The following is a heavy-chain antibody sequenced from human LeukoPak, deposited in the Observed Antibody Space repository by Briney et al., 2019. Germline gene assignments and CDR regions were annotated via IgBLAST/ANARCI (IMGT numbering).Heavy chain of an antibody. Sequence: GRSLRLSCAASGFIFSSYDMHWVRQAPGKGLEWVALILYDGSNKYYADSVKGRFTISRDNSNNTMHLQMNSVRPEDTAVYFCARNYYHSSAPGSWFDPWGQGTLVTVSS. CDR3: ARNYYHSSAPGSWFDP. V-gene: IGHV3-30*04. D-gene: IGHD3-22*01. CDR1: GFIFSSYD. J-gene: IGHJ5*02. CDR2: ILYDGSNK.